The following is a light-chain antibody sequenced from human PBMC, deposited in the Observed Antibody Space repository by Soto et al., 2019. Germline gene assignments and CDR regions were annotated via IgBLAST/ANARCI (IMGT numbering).Light chain of an antibody. CDR1: QSVSTY. V-gene: IGKV3-11*01. J-gene: IGKJ5*01. CDR3: LQRDKWPIT. CDR2: DAF. Sequence: EIVLTQSPATLSLSPGERATLSCRASQSVSTYLAWYQQKPGQAPRLLIYDAFNRATGVPARFRGSGSGTDVTLTNSGPKPEDFSVYHCLQRDKWPITLGQGTRLEI.